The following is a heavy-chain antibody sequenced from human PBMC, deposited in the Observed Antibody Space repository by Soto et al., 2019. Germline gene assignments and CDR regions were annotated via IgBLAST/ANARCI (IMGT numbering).Heavy chain of an antibody. CDR2: ISYDGSNK. CDR3: AKGRSYYYYYGVDV. J-gene: IGHJ6*02. CDR1: GFTFSSYG. Sequence: PGGSLRLSCAASGFTFSSYGMYWVRQAPGKGLEWVAVISYDGSNKYYADSVKGRFTISRDNSKSTLYLQMNSLRAEDTALYYCAKGRSYYYYYGVDVWGQGTTVTVSS. V-gene: IGHV3-33*05.